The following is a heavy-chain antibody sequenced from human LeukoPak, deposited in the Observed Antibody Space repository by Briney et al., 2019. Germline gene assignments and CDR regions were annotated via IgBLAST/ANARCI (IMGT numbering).Heavy chain of an antibody. CDR2: ISWDGGST. CDR1: GFTFDDYT. CDR3: AKDIARYDSERGAFDI. J-gene: IGHJ3*02. D-gene: IGHD3-22*01. V-gene: IGHV3-43*01. Sequence: GGSLRLSCAASGFTFDDYTMHWVRQAPGKGLERVSLISWDGGSTYYADSVKGRFTISRDNGKNSLYLQMNSLRTEDTALYYCAKDIARYDSERGAFDIWGQGTMVTVSS.